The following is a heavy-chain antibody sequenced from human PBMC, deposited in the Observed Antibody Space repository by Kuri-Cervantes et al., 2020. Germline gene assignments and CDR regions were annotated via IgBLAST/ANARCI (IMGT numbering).Heavy chain of an antibody. J-gene: IGHJ4*02. D-gene: IGHD1-1*01. CDR1: GGSISSSSYY. Sequence: SETLSLTCTVSGGSISSSSYYWVWIRQPPGKGLEWIGSAYYSGSAYYNPSLKSRVTISVDSSKNQFSLRLTSVTAADTAIYFCARGRERLRLDWGQGALVTVSS. CDR2: AYYSGSA. V-gene: IGHV4-39*07. CDR3: ARGRERLRLD.